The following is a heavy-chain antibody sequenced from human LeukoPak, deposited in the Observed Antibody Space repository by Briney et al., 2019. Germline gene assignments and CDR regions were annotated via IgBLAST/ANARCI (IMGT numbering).Heavy chain of an antibody. D-gene: IGHD6-19*01. V-gene: IGHV4-34*01. CDR2: INHSGST. Sequence: SETLSLTCAVYGGSFSGYYWSWIRQPPGKGLEWIGEINHSGSTNYNPSLKGRVTISVDTSKNQFSLKLSSVTAADTAVYYCARVRQWLVGGPFDYWGQGTLVAVSS. CDR3: ARVRQWLVGGPFDY. CDR1: GGSFSGYY. J-gene: IGHJ4*02.